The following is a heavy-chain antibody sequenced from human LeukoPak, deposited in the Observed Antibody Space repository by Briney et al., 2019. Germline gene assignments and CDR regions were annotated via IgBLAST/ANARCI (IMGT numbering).Heavy chain of an antibody. CDR2: MHYSGST. Sequence: TSETLSLTCSVSGGSITKNGYYWGWIRQSPETGLEWIGSMHYSGSTYYNPSLNSRVTISVDTSKNQFSLKLTSVTAADTAVYYCCGSGWFAGPFGYWGQGPWSPSPQ. CDR3: CGSGWFAGPFGY. D-gene: IGHD6-19*01. V-gene: IGHV4-39*07. CDR1: GGSITKNGYY. J-gene: IGHJ4*02.